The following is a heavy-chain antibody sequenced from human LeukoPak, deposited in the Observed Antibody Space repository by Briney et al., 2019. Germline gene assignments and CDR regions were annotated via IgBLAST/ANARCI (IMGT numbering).Heavy chain of an antibody. CDR1: GFTFSSYA. Sequence: SGGSLRLSCAASGFTFSSYAMHWVRQAPGKGLEWVAVISYDGSNKYYADSVKGRFTISRDNSKNTLYLQMNSLRAEDTAVYYCAAQYYYDSSGYQALDYWGQGTLVTVSS. CDR2: ISYDGSNK. CDR3: AAQYYYDSSGYQALDY. V-gene: IGHV3-30*04. D-gene: IGHD3-22*01. J-gene: IGHJ4*02.